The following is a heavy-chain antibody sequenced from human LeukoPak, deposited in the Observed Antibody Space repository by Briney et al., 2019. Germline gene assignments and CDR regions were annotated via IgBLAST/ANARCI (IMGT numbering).Heavy chain of an antibody. CDR1: GFAFRNYN. D-gene: IGHD2-15*01. CDR3: ARDTPLGCFDL. J-gene: IGHJ4*02. CDR2: ITGSSSTM. Sequence: PGGSLRLSCEGSGFAFRNYNMNWVRQAPGKGLEWVSFITGSSSTMYYADSVKGRFTVSRDNPKNSLYLEMNSLRVEDTAVYFCARDTPLGCFDLWGQGTLVTVSS. V-gene: IGHV3-48*04.